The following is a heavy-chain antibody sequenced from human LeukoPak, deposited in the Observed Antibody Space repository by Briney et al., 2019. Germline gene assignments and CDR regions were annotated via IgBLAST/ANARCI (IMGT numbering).Heavy chain of an antibody. CDR2: ISSSSSHI. V-gene: IGHV3-21*01. CDR1: GFTFSSYS. CDR3: ARASHLGTSCYSY. Sequence: GGSLRLSCAASGFTFSSYSMNWVRQAPGKGLEWVSSISSSSSHIYYADSVKGRFTISIDSAKNSLYLQMNSRRAEDTAVYYCARASHLGTSCYSYWGQGTLVTVPS. J-gene: IGHJ4*02. D-gene: IGHD2-2*01.